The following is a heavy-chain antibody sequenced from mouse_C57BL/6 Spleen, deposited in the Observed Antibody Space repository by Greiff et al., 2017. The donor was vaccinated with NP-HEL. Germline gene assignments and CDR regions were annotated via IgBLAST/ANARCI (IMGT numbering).Heavy chain of an antibody. CDR1: GFTFSSYA. D-gene: IGHD1-1*01. CDR3: ARDTAYYYGSSYVLYAMDY. J-gene: IGHJ4*01. V-gene: IGHV5-4*01. Sequence: EVQGVESGGGLVKPGGSLKLSCAASGFTFSSYAMSWVRQTPEKRLEWVATISDGGSYTYYPDNVKGRFTISRDNAKNNLYLQMSHLKSEDTAMYYCARDTAYYYGSSYVLYAMDYWGQGTSVTVSS. CDR2: ISDGGSYT.